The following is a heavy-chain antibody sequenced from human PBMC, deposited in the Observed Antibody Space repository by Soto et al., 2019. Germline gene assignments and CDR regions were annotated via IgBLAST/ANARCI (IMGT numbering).Heavy chain of an antibody. CDR1: GGSISSGGYS. CDR3: ARTHRFITMVRGVRNWFDP. J-gene: IGHJ5*02. CDR2: IYHSGST. V-gene: IGHV4-30-2*01. Sequence: PSETLSLTCAVSGGSISSGGYSWSWIRQPPGKGLEWIGYIYHSGSTYYNPSLKSRVTISVDRSKNQFSLKLSSVTAADTAVYYCARTHRFITMVRGVRNWFDPWGQGTLVTVSS. D-gene: IGHD3-10*01.